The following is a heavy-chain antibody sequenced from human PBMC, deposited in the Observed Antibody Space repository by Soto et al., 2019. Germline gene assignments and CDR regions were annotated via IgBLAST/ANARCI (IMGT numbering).Heavy chain of an antibody. D-gene: IGHD3-9*01. V-gene: IGHV4-31*03. J-gene: IGHJ5*02. CDR2: IYYSGST. Sequence: PSETLSLTCTVSGGSISSGGYYWSWIRQHPGKGLEWIGYIYYSGSTYYNPSLKSRVTISVDTSKNQFSLKLSSVTAADTAVYYCACSTGYYNEASARFDPWGQGTLVTVSS. CDR3: ACSTGYYNEASARFDP. CDR1: GGSISSGGYY.